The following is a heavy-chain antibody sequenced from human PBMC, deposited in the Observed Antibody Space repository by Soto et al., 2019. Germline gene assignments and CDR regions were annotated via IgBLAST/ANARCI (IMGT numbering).Heavy chain of an antibody. CDR2: ISANSGRA. J-gene: IGHJ4*02. D-gene: IGHD3-3*01. CDR1: GYTFSKYD. Sequence: QVQLVQSGTEVKTPGASVKVSCKTSGYTFSKYDISWVRQAPGQGLEWMGLISANSGRANYAQKLQGRVIMTTDTSTSTAYMELGSLRSDDTAVYYCVRQYFDFWTDFPDFDYWGQGTLVTVSS. V-gene: IGHV1-18*01. CDR3: VRQYFDFWTDFPDFDY.